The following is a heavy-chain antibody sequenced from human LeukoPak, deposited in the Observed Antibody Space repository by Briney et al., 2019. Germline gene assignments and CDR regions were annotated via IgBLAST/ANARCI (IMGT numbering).Heavy chain of an antibody. CDR2: IYPGDSDT. D-gene: IGHD2-2*01. Sequence: GESLKISCKGSGYSFTNYWIGWVRQMPGKGLEWMGIIYPGDSDTRYSPSFQGQVTISADKSISTAYLQWSSLKASDTAMYYCARRTSGHRSSTSCLFDYWGQGTLVTVSS. V-gene: IGHV5-51*01. J-gene: IGHJ4*02. CDR3: ARRTSGHRSSTSCLFDY. CDR1: GYSFTNYW.